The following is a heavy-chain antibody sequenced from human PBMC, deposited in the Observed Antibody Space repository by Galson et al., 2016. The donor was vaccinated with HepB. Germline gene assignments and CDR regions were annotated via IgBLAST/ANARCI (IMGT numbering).Heavy chain of an antibody. CDR3: ARGIFYGDYFQYAFDI. Sequence: TLSLTCTVSGGSISSGGYYWSWIRQHPGKGLEWIGYIYYSGNTYYKPSLKSRVTISVDTSKNQFSLKLSSVTAAEPAVYYCARGIFYGDYFQYAFDIWGQGTMVTVSS. CDR1: GGSISSGGYY. D-gene: IGHD4-17*01. V-gene: IGHV4-31*03. J-gene: IGHJ3*02. CDR2: IYYSGNT.